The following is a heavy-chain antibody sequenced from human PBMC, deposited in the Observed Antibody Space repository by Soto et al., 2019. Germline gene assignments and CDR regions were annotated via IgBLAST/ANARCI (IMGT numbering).Heavy chain of an antibody. D-gene: IGHD3-10*01. CDR1: GGSISSSSYY. CDR2: IYYSGST. Sequence: QLQLQESGPGLVKPSETLSLTCTVSGGSISSSSYYWGWIRQPPGKGLEWIGSIYYSGSTYYNPSLKSRVTISVDTSKNQFSLKLSSVTAADTAVYYCARQYYYGSGSYYWGGYFDYWGQGTLVTVSS. J-gene: IGHJ4*02. CDR3: ARQYYYGSGSYYWGGYFDY. V-gene: IGHV4-39*01.